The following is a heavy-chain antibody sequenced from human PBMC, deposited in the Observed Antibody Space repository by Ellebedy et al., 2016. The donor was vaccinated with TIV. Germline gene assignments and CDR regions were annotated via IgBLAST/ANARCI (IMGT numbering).Heavy chain of an antibody. CDR2: IDWDDDK. D-gene: IGHD6-6*01. V-gene: IGHV2-70*11. CDR1: GFSLTTTGMS. Sequence: SGPTLVKPTQTLTLTCTFSGFSLTTTGMSVNWIRQPPGKALEWLARIDWDDDKKYTTSLRTRLTISKDTSKNQVVLSMSNMDPVDTATYYCARVYSSSSWGLDYWGQGTLVTVSS. CDR3: ARVYSSSSWGLDY. J-gene: IGHJ4*02.